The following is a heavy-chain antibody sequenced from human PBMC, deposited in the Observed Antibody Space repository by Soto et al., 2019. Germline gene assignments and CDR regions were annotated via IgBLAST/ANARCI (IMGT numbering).Heavy chain of an antibody. CDR1: VGSMTNGVCS. D-gene: IGHD1-1*01. J-gene: IGHJ4*02. CDR2: IFNSGRS. CDR3: ARTGAGREYFDS. Sequence: PSGDRSVNSFASVGSMTNGVCSKNWFSQNAGEGLKWIGYIFNSGRSHFNPFFKSRSQIFVDISRNQFSLKLESVTAPDTALYRCARTGAGREYFDSWGLGVMVTGSS. V-gene: IGHV4-31*03.